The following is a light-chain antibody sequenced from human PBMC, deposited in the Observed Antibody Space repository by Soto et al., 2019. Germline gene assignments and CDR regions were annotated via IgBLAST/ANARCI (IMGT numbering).Light chain of an antibody. CDR1: SSDVGGYNY. J-gene: IGLJ1*01. CDR3: CSYAGSYTYV. CDR2: DVS. V-gene: IGLV2-11*01. Sequence: QSALTQPRSVSGSPVQSVTISCTGTSSDVGGYNYVSWYQQHPGKAPKLMIYDVSNRPSGVTDRFSGSKSGNTASLTISGLQAEDEADYYCCSYAGSYTYVFGTGTKLTVL.